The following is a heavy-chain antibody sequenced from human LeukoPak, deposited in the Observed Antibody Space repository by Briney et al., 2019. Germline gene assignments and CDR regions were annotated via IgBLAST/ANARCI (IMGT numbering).Heavy chain of an antibody. V-gene: IGHV3-23*01. CDR1: GFTFSSYA. CDR3: AKTENDYVWGSYRWFDY. J-gene: IGHJ4*02. Sequence: GGSLRLSCAASGFTFSSYAMSWVRQAPGKGLEWVSAISGSPGSTYYADSVKGRFTISRDNSKNTLYLQMNSPRAEDTAVYYCAKTENDYVWGSYRWFDYWGQGTLVTVSS. D-gene: IGHD3-16*02. CDR2: ISGSPGST.